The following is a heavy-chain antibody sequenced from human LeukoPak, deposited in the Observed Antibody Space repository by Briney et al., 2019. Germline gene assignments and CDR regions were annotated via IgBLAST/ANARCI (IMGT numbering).Heavy chain of an antibody. CDR1: GGTYSYFA. J-gene: IGHJ3*01. Sequence: ASVKVSCKASGGTYSYFAINWVRQAPGQGLEWMGGIIPVFDRPTYAQKFEGRVTITADKSTNTTYMEISSLTSDDTAVYYCARDAQWELRAFDVWGQGTMVIVSS. CDR3: ARDAQWELRAFDV. CDR2: IIPVFDRP. V-gene: IGHV1-69*06. D-gene: IGHD1-26*01.